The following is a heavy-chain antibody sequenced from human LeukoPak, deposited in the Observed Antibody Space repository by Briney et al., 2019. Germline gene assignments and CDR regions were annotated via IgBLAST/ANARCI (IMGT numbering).Heavy chain of an antibody. CDR3: AKFVGMNVIHDVFDY. Sequence: GRSLRLSCAASGFTFSSYAMHWVRQAPGRGLEWVAVISYDGSNKYYADSVKGRFTISRDNSKNTLYLQMNSLRAEDTAVYYCAKFVGMNVIHDVFDYWGQGTLVTVSS. D-gene: IGHD2/OR15-2a*01. J-gene: IGHJ4*02. CDR2: ISYDGSNK. CDR1: GFTFSSYA. V-gene: IGHV3-30-3*02.